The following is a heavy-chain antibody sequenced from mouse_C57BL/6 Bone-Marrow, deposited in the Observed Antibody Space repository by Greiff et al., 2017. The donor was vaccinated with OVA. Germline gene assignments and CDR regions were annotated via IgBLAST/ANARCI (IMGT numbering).Heavy chain of an antibody. J-gene: IGHJ2*01. CDR1: GFNIKDDY. CDR2: IDPENGDT. Sequence: EVQLQQSGAELVRPGASVKLSCTASGFNIKDDYMHWVKQRPEQGLEWIGWIDPENGDTEYASKCQGKATITADTYSNTAYLQLSSLTSEDTAVYYCLITTVVEGYWGQGTTLTVSS. V-gene: IGHV14-4*01. CDR3: LITTVVEGY. D-gene: IGHD1-1*01.